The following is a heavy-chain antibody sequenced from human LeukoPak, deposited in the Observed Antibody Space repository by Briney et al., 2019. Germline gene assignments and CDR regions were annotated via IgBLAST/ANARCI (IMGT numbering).Heavy chain of an antibody. CDR2: ISGSGGST. V-gene: IGHV3-23*01. CDR3: ATAPRGYDSSGYYHLVWYFDY. Sequence: GGSLRLSCAASGFTFSSYAMSWVRQAPGKGLEWVSAISGSGGSTYYADSVKGRFTISRDNSKNTLYLQMNSLRAEDTAVYYCATAPRGYDSSGYYHLVWYFDYWGQGTLVTVSS. J-gene: IGHJ4*02. D-gene: IGHD3-22*01. CDR1: GFTFSSYA.